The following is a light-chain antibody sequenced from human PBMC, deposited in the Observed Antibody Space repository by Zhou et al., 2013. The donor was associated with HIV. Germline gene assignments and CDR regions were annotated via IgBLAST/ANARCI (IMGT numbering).Light chain of an antibody. J-gene: IGKJ1*01. V-gene: IGKV3-11*01. CDR1: QSVSTS. CDR2: DAS. CDR3: QQYDSSRT. Sequence: EIVLTQSPATLSLSPGERATLSCRASQSVSTSLAWYQQKPGQAPRLLIYDASNRATGIPARFSGSGSGADFTLTISRLEPEDFAVYYCQQYDSSRTFGQGTKVEIK.